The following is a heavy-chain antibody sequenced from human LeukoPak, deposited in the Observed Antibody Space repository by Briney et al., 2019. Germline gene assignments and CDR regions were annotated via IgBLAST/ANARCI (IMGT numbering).Heavy chain of an antibody. V-gene: IGHV4-59*02. CDR1: GGSVRPYY. J-gene: IGHJ6*02. Sequence: SETLSLTCTVSGGSVRPYYWSWIRQPPGKGLEWIGYVSHSGSVSYNPSLESRVTISIDASRSQFSLKLRFVTAADTAVYFCARDHWVSFDSVWSYYGMDVWGQGTTVIVSS. CDR3: ARDHWVSFDSVWSYYGMDV. D-gene: IGHD6-19*01. CDR2: VSHSGSV.